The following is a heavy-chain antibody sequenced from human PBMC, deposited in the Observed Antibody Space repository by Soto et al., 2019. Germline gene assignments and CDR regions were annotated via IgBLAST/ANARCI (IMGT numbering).Heavy chain of an antibody. CDR2: ISSSSSYT. CDR3: ARDHAAEGYFDY. J-gene: IGHJ4*02. Sequence: GGSLRLSCAASGFTFSDYYMSWIRQAPGKGLEWVSYISSSSSYTNYADSVKGRFTISRDNAKNSLYLQMNSLRAEDTAVYYCARDHAAEGYFDYWGQGTLVTVSS. D-gene: IGHD6-25*01. CDR1: GFTFSDYY. V-gene: IGHV3-11*06.